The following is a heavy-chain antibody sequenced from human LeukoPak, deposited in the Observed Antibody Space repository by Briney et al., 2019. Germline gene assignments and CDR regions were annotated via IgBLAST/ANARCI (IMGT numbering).Heavy chain of an antibody. CDR1: GGSFSSSTYY. CDR2: IHYSGST. J-gene: IGHJ6*03. V-gene: IGHV4-39*07. Sequence: SETLSLTCTVSGGSFSSSTYYWGWVRQPPGKGLEWIGSIHYSGSTYYNPSLKSRVTISVDTSKNQFSLKLSSVTAADTAVYYCARGRIAAAGTDYMDVWGKGTTVTVSS. CDR3: ARGRIAAAGTDYMDV. D-gene: IGHD6-13*01.